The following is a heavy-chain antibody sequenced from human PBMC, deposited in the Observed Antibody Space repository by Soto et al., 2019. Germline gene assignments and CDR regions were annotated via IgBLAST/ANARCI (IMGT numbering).Heavy chain of an antibody. CDR3: TRDAYYDLWSGYSGYYYYYMDV. CDR2: INGDGSST. CDR1: GFTFSSYW. D-gene: IGHD3-3*01. V-gene: IGHV3-74*01. J-gene: IGHJ6*03. Sequence: EVQLVESGGGLVQPGGSLRLSCAASGFTFSSYWMHWVRQAPGKGLVWVSRINGDGSSTSYADSVKGRFTISRDNAKNTLYLQMNSLRAEDTAVYYCTRDAYYDLWSGYSGYYYYYMDVWGKGTTVTVSS.